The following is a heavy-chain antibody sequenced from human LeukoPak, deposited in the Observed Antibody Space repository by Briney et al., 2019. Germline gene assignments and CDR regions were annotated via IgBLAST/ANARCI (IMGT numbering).Heavy chain of an antibody. V-gene: IGHV4-59*01. CDR2: IYYSGNT. CDR3: ARGPYDGGNSGLFDF. D-gene: IGHD4-23*01. CDR1: GGSISSYY. J-gene: IGHJ4*02. Sequence: SETLSLTCSVSGGSISSYYWSWIRQPPGKGLEWIGYIYYSGNTNYNTSLKSRVTISVDTSKNQFSLNLSSVTAADTAVYYCARGPYDGGNSGLFDFWGQGTLVTASS.